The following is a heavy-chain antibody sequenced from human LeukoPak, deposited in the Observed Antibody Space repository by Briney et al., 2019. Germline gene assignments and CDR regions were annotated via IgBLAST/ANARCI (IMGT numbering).Heavy chain of an antibody. CDR2: ITPILGIA. J-gene: IGHJ3*02. CDR1: GGTFSSYA. D-gene: IGHD5-12*01. CDR3: ARVVGWLHKLGDAFDI. V-gene: IGHV1-69*04. Sequence: SVKVSCKASGGTFSSYAISWVRQAPGQGLEWMGRITPILGIANYAQKFQGRVTITADKSTSTAYMELSSLRSEDTAVYYCARVVGWLHKLGDAFDIWGQGTMVTVSS.